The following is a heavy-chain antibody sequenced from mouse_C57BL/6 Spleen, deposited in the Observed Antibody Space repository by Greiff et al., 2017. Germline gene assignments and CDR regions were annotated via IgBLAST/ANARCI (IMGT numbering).Heavy chain of an antibody. CDR1: GYTFTSYW. V-gene: IGHV1-61*01. CDR3: ARWGYDVGAY. J-gene: IGHJ3*01. Sequence: VQLQQPGAELVRPGSSVKLSCKASGYTFTSYWMDWVKQRPGQGLEWIGNIYPSDSETHYNQKFKDKATLTVDKSSSTAYMQLSSLTSEDSAVYYCARWGYDVGAYWGQGTLVTVSA. CDR2: IYPSDSET. D-gene: IGHD2-2*01.